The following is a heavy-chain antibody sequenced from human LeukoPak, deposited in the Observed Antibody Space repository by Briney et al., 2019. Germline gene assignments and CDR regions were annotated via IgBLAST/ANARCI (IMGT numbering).Heavy chain of an antibody. CDR2: ISAYNGNT. D-gene: IGHD3-3*01. J-gene: IGHJ6*02. CDR3: ARDDFWSGYPTDPGMAPSMKNYYYGMDV. CDR1: GYTFTSYG. V-gene: IGHV1-18*01. Sequence: ASVKVSCKASGYTFTSYGISWVRQAPGQGLEWMGWISAYNGNTNYAQKLQGRVTMTTDTSTSTAYMELRSLRSDDTAVYYCARDDFWSGYPTDPGMAPSMKNYYYGMDVWGQGTTATVSS.